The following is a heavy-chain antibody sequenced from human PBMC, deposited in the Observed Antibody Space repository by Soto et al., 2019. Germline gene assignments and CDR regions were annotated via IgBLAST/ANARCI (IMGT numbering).Heavy chain of an antibody. CDR3: ARWGGYYYVRTGRDY. CDR2: ILAGGST. J-gene: IGHJ4*02. D-gene: IGHD3-22*01. CDR1: GGSVTNQC. V-gene: IGHV3-53*05. Sequence: GGSLRLSWTAPGGSVTNQCVSWVRQAPGKGLEWVSHILAGGSTSYADSVKGRFTISRDNSKNTLYLQMNSLRAEDTAVYYCARWGGYYYVRTGRDYWGQGTLVTVSS.